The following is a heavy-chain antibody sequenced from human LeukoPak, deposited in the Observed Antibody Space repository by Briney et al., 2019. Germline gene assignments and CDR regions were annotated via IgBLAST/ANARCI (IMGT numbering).Heavy chain of an antibody. CDR1: GGSISSGGYY. J-gene: IGHJ4*02. Sequence: SETLSLTCTVSGGSISSGGYYWSWIRQPPGKGLEWIASIYYSGNTYYNPSLKSRVTISEDTSKNQFSLKLSSVTAADTAVYYCVRQGDGYCSSTNCLYSFDYWGQGTLVTVSS. D-gene: IGHD2-2*03. CDR3: VRQGDGYCSSTNCLYSFDY. V-gene: IGHV4-30-2*03. CDR2: IYYSGNT.